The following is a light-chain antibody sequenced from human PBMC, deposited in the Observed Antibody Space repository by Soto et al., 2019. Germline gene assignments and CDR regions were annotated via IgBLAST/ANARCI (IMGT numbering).Light chain of an antibody. Sequence: DIQMTQSPTSLSVSAGDTVTITCQARRDICVYLNWYQHKPGHPPKLIVYDASNLQTGVPSKFSGSGSGTHFTFTITNLQPEDIATYYCQQYDNFPPYTFGQGNKLDIQ. CDR2: DAS. CDR3: QQYDNFPPYT. J-gene: IGKJ2*01. V-gene: IGKV1-33*01. CDR1: RDICVY.